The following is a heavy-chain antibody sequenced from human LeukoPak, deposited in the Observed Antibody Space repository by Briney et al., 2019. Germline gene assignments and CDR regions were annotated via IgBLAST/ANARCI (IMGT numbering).Heavy chain of an antibody. Sequence: GGSLRLSCAASGFTFSSHTMNWVRQAPRKGLQWVSSIRGGGAPVYADSVKGRFTISRDDFKSTVFLQMDSLRPEDTAVYYCARCTIGDGSGWCTWFAPWGQGTLVTVSS. CDR2: IRGGGAP. J-gene: IGHJ5*02. CDR3: ARCTIGDGSGWCTWFAP. CDR1: GFTFSSHT. D-gene: IGHD6-19*01. V-gene: IGHV3-23*01.